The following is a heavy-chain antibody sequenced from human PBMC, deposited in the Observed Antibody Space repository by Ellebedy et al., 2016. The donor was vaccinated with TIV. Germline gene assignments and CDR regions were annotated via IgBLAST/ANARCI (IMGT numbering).Heavy chain of an antibody. CDR3: ATRAWLDS. J-gene: IGHJ4*02. Sequence: PGGSLRLSCAASGFTFSTYTMSWVRQAPGKGLEWVSGISDGGGSANYADSVKGRFAISRDNSKNTLYLQMNSLRAEDTALYYCATRAWLDSWGQGTLVTVSS. D-gene: IGHD2-21*01. V-gene: IGHV3-23*01. CDR2: ISDGGGSA. CDR1: GFTFSTYT.